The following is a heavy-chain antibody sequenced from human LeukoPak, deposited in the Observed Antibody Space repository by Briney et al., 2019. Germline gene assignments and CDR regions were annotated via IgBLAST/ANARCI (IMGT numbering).Heavy chain of an antibody. CDR3: ASYSDY. J-gene: IGHJ4*02. V-gene: IGHV3-30*14. CDR1: GFTFSSYA. CDR2: ISYDGSNK. D-gene: IGHD2-21*01. Sequence: GGSLRLSCAASGFTFSSYAMHWARQAPGKGLEWVAVISYDGSNKYYADSVQGRYTISRDNSKNTRYRQMNSLRAEDTAVYYCASYSDYWGQGTLVTVSS.